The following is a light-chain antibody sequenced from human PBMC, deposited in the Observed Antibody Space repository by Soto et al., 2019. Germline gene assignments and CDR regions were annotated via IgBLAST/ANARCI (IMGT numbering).Light chain of an antibody. CDR3: LHYGRSPPP. V-gene: IGKV3-20*01. CDR1: QTISISY. J-gene: IGKJ1*01. CDR2: GVS. Sequence: DIVLTQSPGTLSLSPGERATLSCRTSQTISISYLAWYQQKPGQAPRLLIYGVSFRASGIPDRFSASGSGTEFTLTISRLELDDFAVYYCLHYGRSPPPFGHGTKVDIK.